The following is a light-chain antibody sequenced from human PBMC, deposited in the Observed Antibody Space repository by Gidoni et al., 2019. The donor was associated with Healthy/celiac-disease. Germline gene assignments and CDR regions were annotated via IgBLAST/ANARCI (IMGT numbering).Light chain of an antibody. V-gene: IGKV3-15*01. CDR3: QQYNNWPLT. CDR2: GAS. J-gene: IGKJ4*02. Sequence: KMLTQSPATLSVSPGERATLSCRASQSVSSNLAWYQQKPGQAPRLLIYGASTRATGIPARFSGSGSGTEFTLTISSLQSEEFAVYYCQQYNNWPLTFGGGTKVEIK. CDR1: QSVSSN.